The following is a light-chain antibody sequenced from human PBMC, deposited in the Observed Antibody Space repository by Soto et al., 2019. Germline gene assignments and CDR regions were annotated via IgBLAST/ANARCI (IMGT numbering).Light chain of an antibody. CDR2: DVT. CDR3: SSFTSSITYV. Sequence: QSVLTQPPSVSGAPGQSITISCTGTSSDVGGYNSVSWYRQDPGKAPKLIIYDVTYRPSGVSNRFSGSKSGNTASLTISGLQSEDEADYHCSSFTSSITYVFGTGTQLTVL. J-gene: IGLJ1*01. CDR1: SSDVGGYNS. V-gene: IGLV2-14*01.